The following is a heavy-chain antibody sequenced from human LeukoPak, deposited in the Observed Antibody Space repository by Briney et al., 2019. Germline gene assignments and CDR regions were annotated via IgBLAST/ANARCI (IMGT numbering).Heavy chain of an antibody. V-gene: IGHV3-48*03. Sequence: GGSLRLSCAASGFTFSSYEMNWVRQAPGKGLEWVSYISSSGSTIYYADSVKGRFTISRDNSKKTLYLQMNSLRAEDTAVYYCAKGPGYYPYYYHYMDVWGKGTTVTISS. CDR3: AKGPGYYPYYYHYMDV. J-gene: IGHJ6*03. D-gene: IGHD3-3*01. CDR2: ISSSGSTI. CDR1: GFTFSSYE.